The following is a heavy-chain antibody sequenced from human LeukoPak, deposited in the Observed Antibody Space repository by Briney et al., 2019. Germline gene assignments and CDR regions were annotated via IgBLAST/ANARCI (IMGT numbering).Heavy chain of an antibody. V-gene: IGHV3-23*01. CDR2: ISGSGGST. Sequence: GGSLRLSCAASGFSVTTYAMSWVRQAPGKGLEWVSAISGSGGSTYYADSVKGRFTISRDNSKNTLYLQMNSLRAEDTAVYYCAKDPLVSYYYYYMDVWGKGTTVTISS. J-gene: IGHJ6*03. CDR3: AKDPLVSYYYYYMDV. D-gene: IGHD2-21*01. CDR1: GFSVTTYA.